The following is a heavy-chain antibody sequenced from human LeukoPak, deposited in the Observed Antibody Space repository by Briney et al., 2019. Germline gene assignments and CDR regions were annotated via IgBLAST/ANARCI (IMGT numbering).Heavy chain of an antibody. V-gene: IGHV3-49*03. D-gene: IGHD2-2*01. CDR1: GFTFGDYA. CDR3: TRQPSPESLYCSSTGCLFDY. J-gene: IGHJ4*02. CDR2: IRSKAYGGTT. Sequence: GGSLRLSCTASGFTFGDYAMSWFRQAPGKGLEWVGFIRSKAYGGTTEYAASVKGRFTISRDDSKSIAYLQMNSLKTEDTAVYYCTRQPSPESLYCSSTGCLFDYWGQGTLVTVSS.